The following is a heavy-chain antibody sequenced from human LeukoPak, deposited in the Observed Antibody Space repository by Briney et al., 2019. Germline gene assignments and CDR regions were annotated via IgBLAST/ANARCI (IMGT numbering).Heavy chain of an antibody. Sequence: GGSLRLSCAASGFTFSSYWMSWVRQAPGKGLEWVANIKQDGSEKYYVDSVKGRFTISRDNAKNSLYLQMNSPRAEDTAVYYCARAGSSSWYVYFDYWGQGTLVTVSS. V-gene: IGHV3-7*01. CDR1: GFTFSSYW. CDR2: IKQDGSEK. CDR3: ARAGSSSWYVYFDY. J-gene: IGHJ4*02. D-gene: IGHD6-13*01.